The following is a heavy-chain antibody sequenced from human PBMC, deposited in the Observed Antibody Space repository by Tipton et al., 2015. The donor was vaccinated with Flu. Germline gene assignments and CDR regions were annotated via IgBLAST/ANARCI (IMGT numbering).Heavy chain of an antibody. CDR2: MHRAGTT. CDR3: ARRDYSNYVSEPKNWFDS. J-gene: IGHJ5*01. CDR1: GFTFNNYP. D-gene: IGHD4-11*01. V-gene: IGHV4-38-2*01. Sequence: LSCVASGFTFNNYPMSWVRQAPGRGLEWIGNMHRAGTTYYNPSLKSRVTMSVDTSKNQFSLKVTSVTAADTAIYYCARRDYSNYVSEPKNWFDSWGQGILVTVSS.